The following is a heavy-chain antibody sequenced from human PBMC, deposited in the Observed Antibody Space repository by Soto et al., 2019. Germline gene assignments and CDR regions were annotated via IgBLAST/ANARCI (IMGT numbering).Heavy chain of an antibody. Sequence: GGSLRLSCAASGFTFSSYAMSWVRQAPGKGLEWVSAISGSGGSTYYADSVKGRFTISRDNSKNTLYLQMNSLRAEDTAVYYCAKDSSLWFGELVNWFDPWGQGTLVTVSS. J-gene: IGHJ5*02. CDR1: GFTFSSYA. V-gene: IGHV3-23*01. D-gene: IGHD3-10*01. CDR3: AKDSSLWFGELVNWFDP. CDR2: ISGSGGST.